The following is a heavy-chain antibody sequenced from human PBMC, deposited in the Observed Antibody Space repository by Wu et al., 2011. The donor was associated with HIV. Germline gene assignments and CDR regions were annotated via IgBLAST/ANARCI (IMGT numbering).Heavy chain of an antibody. CDR2: IIPLFGTT. J-gene: IGHJ6*02. Sequence: QVQLVQSGAEVKKPGSSVKVSCKASGGTFSSYAISWVRQAPGQGFEWMGRIIPLFGTTNYAQKFQGRLTMTADKSTNTAYMEVSSLRSEDTAVYFCARTKLDRRGNVPVSISSYAGLDVWAKGPRSPSP. CDR1: GGTFSSYA. CDR3: ARTKLDRRGNVPVSISSYAGLDV. V-gene: IGHV1-69*14. D-gene: IGHD6-6*01.